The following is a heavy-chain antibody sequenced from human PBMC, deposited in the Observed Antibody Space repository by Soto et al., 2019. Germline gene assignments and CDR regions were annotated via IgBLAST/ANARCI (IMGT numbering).Heavy chain of an antibody. J-gene: IGHJ5*02. CDR2: IYYSGST. Sequence: QVQLQESGPGLVKPSQTLSLTCTVSGGSISSGDYYWSWIRQPPGKGLEWIGYIYYSGSTYYNPSLHRRVTISVETATNQFSRKRSSVTAADTAVYYCARDGNGYSRSWYARYNWFDPWGQGTLVTVSS. V-gene: IGHV4-30-4*01. D-gene: IGHD6-13*01. CDR1: GGSISSGDYY. CDR3: ARDGNGYSRSWYARYNWFDP.